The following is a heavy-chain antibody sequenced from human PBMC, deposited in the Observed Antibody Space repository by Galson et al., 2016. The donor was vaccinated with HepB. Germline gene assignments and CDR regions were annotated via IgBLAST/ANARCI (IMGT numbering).Heavy chain of an antibody. CDR3: ARHREGGALGGMDV. V-gene: IGHV4-39*01. J-gene: IGHJ6*02. Sequence: TLSLTCIVSRGSLSSTNYSWAWIRQPPGKGLEWIGSMYYSGSTYYKPSLKSRVTISVDTSKNQFSLKLTSVTAADTAMYYCARHREGGALGGMDVWGQGTTVTVSS. D-gene: IGHD5-24*01. CDR2: MYYSGST. CDR1: RGSLSSTNYS.